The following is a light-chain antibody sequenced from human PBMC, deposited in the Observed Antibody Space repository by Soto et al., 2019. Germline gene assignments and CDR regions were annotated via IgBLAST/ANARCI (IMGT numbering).Light chain of an antibody. Sequence: EIVMTQSPPTLSVSPGERATLSCRASQSVKNNLAWYQQKPGQGPRLLIYGASTRATGVPARFSGSGSGTEFTLTISSLQSEAFAVYYCQQFDNWPPWTFGQGTKVEIK. CDR2: GAS. CDR3: QQFDNWPPWT. CDR1: QSVKNN. J-gene: IGKJ1*01. V-gene: IGKV3-15*01.